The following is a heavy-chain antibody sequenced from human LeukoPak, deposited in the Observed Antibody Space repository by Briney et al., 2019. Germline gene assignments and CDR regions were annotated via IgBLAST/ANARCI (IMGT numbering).Heavy chain of an antibody. CDR1: GFTFSSYG. CDR3: AKDRPLRFLEN. D-gene: IGHD3-3*01. V-gene: IGHV3-30*18. CDR2: ISYDGSNK. Sequence: GGSLRLSCAASGFTFSSYGMHWVRQAPGKGLEWVAVISYDGSNKYSADSVKGRFTISRDNAENSLYLQMNSLRAEDTAVYYCAKDRPLRFLENGGQGTLVTVSS. J-gene: IGHJ4*02.